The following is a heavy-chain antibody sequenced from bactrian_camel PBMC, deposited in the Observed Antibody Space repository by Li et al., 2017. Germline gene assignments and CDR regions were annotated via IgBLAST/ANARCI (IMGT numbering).Heavy chain of an antibody. V-gene: IGHV3-1*01. CDR3: TTPTRPGGIEYGY. CDR1: GYTFGDSR. Sequence: DVQLVESGGGSVQEGGSLTLSCTASGYTFGDSRMTWYRQAPGSECELVSTISGNGADTYYPDPVKGRFTVSRDNAKNTAYLQMNSLQSEDTAVYSCTTPTRPGGIEYGYWGQGTQVTVS. J-gene: IGHJ4*01. CDR2: ISGNGADT.